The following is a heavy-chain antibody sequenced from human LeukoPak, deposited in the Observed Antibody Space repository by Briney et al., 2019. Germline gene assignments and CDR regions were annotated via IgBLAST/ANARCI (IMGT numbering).Heavy chain of an antibody. CDR3: ARDGALGRYFDWLLSTGYYFDY. CDR2: IKQDGSEK. D-gene: IGHD3-9*01. J-gene: IGHJ4*02. V-gene: IGHV3-7*01. CDR1: GFTFSSYW. Sequence: GGSLRLSCAASGFTFSSYWMSWVRQAPGKGLEWVANIKQDGSEKYYVDSVKGRFTISRDNAKNSLYLQMNSLRAEDTAVYYCARDGALGRYFDWLLSTGYYFDYWGQGTLVTVSS.